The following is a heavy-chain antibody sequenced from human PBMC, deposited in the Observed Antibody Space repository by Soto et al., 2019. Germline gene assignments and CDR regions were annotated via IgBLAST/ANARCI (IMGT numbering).Heavy chain of an antibody. CDR1: GGSISSGDYY. V-gene: IGHV4-30-4*01. D-gene: IGHD5-18*01. CDR3: ARGLGGYSYGEPNWFDP. Sequence: SETLSLTCTVSGGSISSGDYYWSWIRQPPGKGLEWIGYIYYSGSTYYNPSLKSRVTISVDTSKNQFSLKLSSVTAADTAVYYCARGLGGYSYGEPNWFDPWGQGTLVTVS. CDR2: IYYSGST. J-gene: IGHJ5*02.